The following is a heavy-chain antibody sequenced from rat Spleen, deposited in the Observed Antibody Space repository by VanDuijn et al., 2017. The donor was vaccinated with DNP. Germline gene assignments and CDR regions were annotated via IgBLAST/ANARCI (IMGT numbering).Heavy chain of an antibody. CDR1: GYSISSNY. D-gene: IGHD1-12*02. Sequence: EVQLQESGPGLVKPSQSLSLTCSVTGYSISSNYWGWIRKFPGSKMEWMGYISYSGGTRYNPSLKSRISITRDTSENQFFLHLNSVTTEDTATYFCARSNYDGSYYHGWFANWGQGTLVTVSS. J-gene: IGHJ3*01. CDR2: ISYSGGT. CDR3: ARSNYDGSYYHGWFAN. V-gene: IGHV3-1*01.